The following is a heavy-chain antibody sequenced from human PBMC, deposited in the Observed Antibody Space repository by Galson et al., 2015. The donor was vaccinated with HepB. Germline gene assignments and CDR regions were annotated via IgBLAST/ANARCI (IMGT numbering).Heavy chain of an antibody. CDR3: ASLISGRGDLPPH. J-gene: IGHJ4*02. V-gene: IGHV3-21*01. D-gene: IGHD1-26*01. CDR1: GLTFSSYS. Sequence: LRLSCAASGLTFSSYSMNWVRQAPGKGLEWVSSISSSSSYIYYAGSVKGRFTISRDNAKNSLYLQMNSLRAEDTAVYYCASLISGRGDLPPHWGQGTLVTVSS. CDR2: ISSSSSYI.